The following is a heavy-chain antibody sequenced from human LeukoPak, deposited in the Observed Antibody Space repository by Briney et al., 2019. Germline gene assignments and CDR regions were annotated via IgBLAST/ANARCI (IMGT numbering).Heavy chain of an antibody. V-gene: IGHV3-30*03. CDR1: GFTFSSYG. CDR2: ISYDGSNK. Sequence: GGSLRLSCAASGFTFSSYGMHWVRQAPGKGLEWVAVISYDGSNKYYTDSVKGRFTISRDNSKNTLYLQMNSLRAEDTAVYYCAELGITMIGGVWGKGTTVTISS. D-gene: IGHD3-10*02. CDR3: AELGITMIGGV. J-gene: IGHJ6*04.